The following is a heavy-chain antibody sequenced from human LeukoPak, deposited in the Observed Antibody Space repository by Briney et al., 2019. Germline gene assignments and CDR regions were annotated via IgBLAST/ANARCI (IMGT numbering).Heavy chain of an antibody. Sequence: ASVKVSCKASGYTFTGYYMHWVRQAPGQGLEWMGWINPNSGGTNYAQKFQGRVTMTRNTSISTAYMELSSLRSEDTAVYYCARGLKVVRGVNWFDPWGQGTLVNGSS. D-gene: IGHD3-10*01. V-gene: IGHV1-2*02. CDR1: GYTFTGYY. CDR2: INPNSGGT. CDR3: ARGLKVVRGVNWFDP. J-gene: IGHJ5*02.